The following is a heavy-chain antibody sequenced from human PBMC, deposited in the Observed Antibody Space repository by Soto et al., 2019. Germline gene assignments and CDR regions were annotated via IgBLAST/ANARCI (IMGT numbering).Heavy chain of an antibody. CDR3: ARHSGSYPNWFDP. CDR2: IYYSGST. Sequence: SETLSLTCTVSGGSISSSSYYWGWIRQPPGKGLEWIGSIYYSGSTYYNPSLKSRVTISVDTPKNQFSLKLSSVTAADTAVYYCARHSGSYPNWFDPWGQGTLVTVSS. V-gene: IGHV4-39*01. D-gene: IGHD1-26*01. J-gene: IGHJ5*02. CDR1: GGSISSSSYY.